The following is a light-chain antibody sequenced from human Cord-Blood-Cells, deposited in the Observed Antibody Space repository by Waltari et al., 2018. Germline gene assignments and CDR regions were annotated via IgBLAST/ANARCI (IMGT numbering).Light chain of an antibody. CDR1: RGHRSYA. CDR3: QTWGTGIRV. J-gene: IGLJ3*02. CDR2: LNSDGSH. Sequence: QLVLTQSPSASASLGASVKLTCTLSRGHRSYALAWHQQQPEKGPRYLMKLNSDGSHSKGDGIPDRFSGSSSGAERYLTISSLQSEDEADYYCQTWGTGIRVFGGGTKLTVL. V-gene: IGLV4-69*01.